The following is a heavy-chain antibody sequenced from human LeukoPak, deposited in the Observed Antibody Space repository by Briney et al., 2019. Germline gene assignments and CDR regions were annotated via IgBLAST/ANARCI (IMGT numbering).Heavy chain of an antibody. V-gene: IGHV1-2*02. Sequence: GASVKVSCKASGYTFTGYYMHWVRQAPGQGLEWMGWINPNSGGTNYAQKFQGRVTMTRDTSINTTYMELSRLRSDDTAVYYCARGGRIVVVTAIPVWYFDLWGRGTLVTVSS. CDR2: INPNSGGT. CDR1: GYTFTGYY. CDR3: ARGGRIVVVTAIPVWYFDL. D-gene: IGHD2-21*02. J-gene: IGHJ2*01.